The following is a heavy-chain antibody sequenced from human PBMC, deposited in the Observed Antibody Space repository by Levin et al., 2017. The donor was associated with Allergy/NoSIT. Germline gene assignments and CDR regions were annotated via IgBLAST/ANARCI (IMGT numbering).Heavy chain of an antibody. Sequence: LSLTCAASGFVFNNSPIHWVRQAPGKGLEWVAVISHDGTDKYYTGSVEGRFSVARDSSENRVYLQMNSLRPEDTGLYYCARDLESYPRYGMDVWGQGTTVTVSS. CDR3: ARDLESYPRYGMDV. J-gene: IGHJ6*02. CDR1: GFVFNNSP. D-gene: IGHD3-16*01. V-gene: IGHV3-30-3*01. CDR2: ISHDGTDK.